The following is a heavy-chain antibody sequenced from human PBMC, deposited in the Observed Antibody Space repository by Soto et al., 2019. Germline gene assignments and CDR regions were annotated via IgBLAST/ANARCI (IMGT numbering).Heavy chain of an antibody. D-gene: IGHD3-22*01. Sequence: ASETLSLTCAVYGGSFSGYYWSWIRQPPGKGLEWIGEINHSGSTNYNPSLKSRVTISVDTSKNQFSLKLSSVTAADTAIYFCARVFKTMSFYYGMDVWGQGTAVTVSS. V-gene: IGHV4-34*01. CDR2: INHSGST. CDR3: ARVFKTMSFYYGMDV. J-gene: IGHJ6*02. CDR1: GGSFSGYY.